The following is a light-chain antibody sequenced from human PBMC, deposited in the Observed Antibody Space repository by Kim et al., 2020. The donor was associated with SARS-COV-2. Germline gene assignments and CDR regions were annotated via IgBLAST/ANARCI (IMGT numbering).Light chain of an antibody. CDR3: AAWDDSLSGYV. J-gene: IGLJ1*01. Sequence: ELTQPPSASGTPGQRVTISCSGSNSNIGINYVYWYQQLPGTAPKLLIYRSNQRPSGVPDRFSGSRSGTSASLAISGLRSEDEADYYCAAWDDSLSGYVFGTGTKVTVL. V-gene: IGLV1-47*01. CDR2: RSN. CDR1: NSNIGINY.